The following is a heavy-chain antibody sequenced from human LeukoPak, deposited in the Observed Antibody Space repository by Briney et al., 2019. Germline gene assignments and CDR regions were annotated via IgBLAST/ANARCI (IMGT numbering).Heavy chain of an antibody. CDR2: INPNSGGT. Sequence: GASVKVSCKASGYTFTGYYMHWVRQAPGQGLEWMGWINPNSGGTNYAQKVRGRVTMTRDTSISTAHMELSRLESAATAVYYSAREYCSSTSCLDDPWGQGTLVTVSS. J-gene: IGHJ5*02. CDR3: AREYCSSTSCLDDP. V-gene: IGHV1-2*02. D-gene: IGHD2-2*01. CDR1: GYTFTGYY.